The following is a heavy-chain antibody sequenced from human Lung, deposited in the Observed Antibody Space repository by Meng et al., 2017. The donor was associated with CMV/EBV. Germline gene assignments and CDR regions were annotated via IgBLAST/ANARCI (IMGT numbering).Heavy chain of an antibody. V-gene: IGHV4-30-4*08. CDR3: ARADYYNLMDV. J-gene: IGHJ6*02. CDR1: GASIDSDNYY. Sequence: SETLSLTCTVSGASIDSDNYYWSWIRQPPGKGLEWIGYIYYSGSSFYNPSLKSRVTISLNMSKNQFSLYLSSVTAADTAVYYCARADYYNLMDVWGQGTTVTVSS. CDR2: IYYSGSS.